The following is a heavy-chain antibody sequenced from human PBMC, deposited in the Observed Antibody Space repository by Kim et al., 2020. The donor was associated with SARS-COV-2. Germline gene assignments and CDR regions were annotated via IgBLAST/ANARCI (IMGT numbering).Heavy chain of an antibody. Sequence: GGSLRLSCAASGFTFSSYEMNWVRQAPGKGLEWVSYISSSGSTIYYADSVKGRFTISRDNAKNSLYLQMNSLRAEDTAVYYCARDLAEGVGYCSSTSCYAPYYGMDVWGQGTTVTVSS. CDR1: GFTFSSYE. J-gene: IGHJ6*02. CDR2: ISSSGSTI. V-gene: IGHV3-48*03. CDR3: ARDLAEGVGYCSSTSCYAPYYGMDV. D-gene: IGHD2-2*01.